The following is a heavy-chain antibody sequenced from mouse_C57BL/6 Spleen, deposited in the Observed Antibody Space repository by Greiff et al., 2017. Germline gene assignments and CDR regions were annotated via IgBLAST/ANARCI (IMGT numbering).Heavy chain of an antibody. Sequence: QVQLQQPGAELVRPGSSVKLSCKASGYTFTSYWMDWVKQRPGQGLEWIGNIYPSDSETHYNQKFKDKATVTVDKSSSTAYMQLSSLTSEDSAVYYCARPTAQAYYYAMDYWGQGTSVTVSS. V-gene: IGHV1-61*01. D-gene: IGHD3-2*02. J-gene: IGHJ4*01. CDR1: GYTFTSYW. CDR3: ARPTAQAYYYAMDY. CDR2: IYPSDSET.